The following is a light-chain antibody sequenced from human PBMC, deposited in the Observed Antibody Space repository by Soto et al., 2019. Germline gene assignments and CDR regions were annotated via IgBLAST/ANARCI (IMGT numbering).Light chain of an antibody. CDR3: QHYNSYSEA. CDR2: KAS. J-gene: IGKJ1*01. V-gene: IGKV1-5*03. Sequence: DIQMTQSPSTLSGSVGDRVTITCRASQTISSWLAWYQQKPGKAPKLLIYKASTLKSGVPSRFSGSGSETEFTLTISSLQPDDFATYYCQHYNSYSEAFGQGTTVDIK. CDR1: QTISSW.